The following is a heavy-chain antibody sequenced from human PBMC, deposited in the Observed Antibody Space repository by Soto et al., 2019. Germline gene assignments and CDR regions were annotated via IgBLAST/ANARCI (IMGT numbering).Heavy chain of an antibody. CDR2: IKEDGSEI. D-gene: IGHD3-10*01. CDR1: GFTFSSHW. V-gene: IGHV3-7*04. CDR3: VRSSGWTGDY. J-gene: IGHJ4*02. Sequence: EVQLVESGGGLVQPGGSLRLSCVASGFTFSSHWMNWVRQVPGKGLEWVTNIKEDGSEINYVDSVKGRFAISRDNAKNSLYLQMNSLRVDDMAVYHCVRSSGWTGDYWGQGILVTVSS.